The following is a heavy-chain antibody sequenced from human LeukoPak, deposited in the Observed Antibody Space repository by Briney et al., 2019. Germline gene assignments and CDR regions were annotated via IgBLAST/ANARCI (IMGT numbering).Heavy chain of an antibody. CDR2: IDHRGSS. J-gene: IGHJ4*03. Sequence: SETLSLTCAVHGESFIAYFWSWIRQVPGKGLEWIGEIDHRGSSNYNPPLKSRATISVDTSKNHFSLSLTSVTAADTAVYYCATRSSTLAAARCFDDWGQGTVVTVFS. V-gene: IGHV4-34*01. CDR1: GESFIAYF. D-gene: IGHD6-6*01. CDR3: ATRSSTLAAARCFDD.